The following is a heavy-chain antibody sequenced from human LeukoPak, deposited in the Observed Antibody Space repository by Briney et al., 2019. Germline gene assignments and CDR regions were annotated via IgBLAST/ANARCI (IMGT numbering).Heavy chain of an antibody. V-gene: IGHV1-24*01. J-gene: IGHJ4*02. CDR1: GYTLTELS. Sequence: ASVKVSCKVSGYTLTELSMHWVRQAPGKGLEWMGGFDPEDGETIYAQKFQGRVTMTRDTSTSTVYMELSSLRSEDTAVYYCARALYYYGSGLFDYWGQGTLVTVSS. CDR3: ARALYYYGSGLFDY. D-gene: IGHD3-10*01. CDR2: FDPEDGET.